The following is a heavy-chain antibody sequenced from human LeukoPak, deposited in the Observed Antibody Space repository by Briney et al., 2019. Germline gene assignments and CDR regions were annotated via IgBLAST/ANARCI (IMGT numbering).Heavy chain of an antibody. Sequence: GGSLRLSCAASGFTFSSYGMSWVRQAPGKGMEWVSAINTNGGSTYYADSVKGRFTISRDNSKSTLYLQMNSLRAEDTAVYYCARSAGRYYYYGVDVWGQGTTVTVSS. CDR2: INTNGGST. V-gene: IGHV3-23*01. CDR3: ARSAGRYYYYGVDV. CDR1: GFTFSSYG. J-gene: IGHJ6*02.